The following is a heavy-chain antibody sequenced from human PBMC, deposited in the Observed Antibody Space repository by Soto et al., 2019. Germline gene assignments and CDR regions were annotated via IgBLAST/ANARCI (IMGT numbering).Heavy chain of an antibody. Sequence: SETLSLTCTVSGGSISSYYWSWIRQPPGKGLEWIGYIYYSGSTNYNPSLKSRVTISVDTSKNQFSLKLSSVTAADTAVYYCARSPPYYYDSSGLNYFDYWGQGTLVT. CDR1: GGSISSYY. CDR3: ARSPPYYYDSSGLNYFDY. CDR2: IYYSGST. D-gene: IGHD3-22*01. J-gene: IGHJ4*02. V-gene: IGHV4-59*01.